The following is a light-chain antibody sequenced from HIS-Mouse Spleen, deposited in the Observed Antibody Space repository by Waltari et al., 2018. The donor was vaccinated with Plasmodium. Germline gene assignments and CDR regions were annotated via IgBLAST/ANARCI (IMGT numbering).Light chain of an antibody. Sequence: QSALTPPRSVSGSPRQSVTLSCPGTSRDVGGYNYIPWYQQHPGNAPILMSYDVRKLPSGVPDRFSGSKSGNTASLTISGLQAEDEADYYCCSYAGSYTYVFGTGTKVTVL. V-gene: IGLV2-11*01. CDR1: SRDVGGYNY. CDR2: DVR. CDR3: CSYAGSYTYV. J-gene: IGLJ1*01.